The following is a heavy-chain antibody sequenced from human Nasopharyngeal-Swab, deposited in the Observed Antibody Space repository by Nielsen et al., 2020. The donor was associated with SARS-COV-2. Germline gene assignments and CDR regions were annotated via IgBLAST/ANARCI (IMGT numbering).Heavy chain of an antibody. J-gene: IGHJ3*02. D-gene: IGHD3-16*01. CDR3: ARESLAAFDI. CDR1: GFTFSSYS. CDR2: IGSSSTYI. V-gene: IGHV3-21*01. Sequence: GGSLRLSCAASGFTFSSYSMNWVCQAPGKGLEWVSSIGSSSTYIYYADSVKGRFTISRDNAKNSLYLQMNSLRAEDTAVYYCARESLAAFDIWGQGTMVTVSS.